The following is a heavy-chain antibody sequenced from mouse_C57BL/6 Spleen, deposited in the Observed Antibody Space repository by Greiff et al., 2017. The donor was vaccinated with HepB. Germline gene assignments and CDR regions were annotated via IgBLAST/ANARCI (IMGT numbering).Heavy chain of an antibody. CDR1: GYTFTDYY. V-gene: IGHV1-26*01. D-gene: IGHD1-1*01. Sequence: EVQLQQSGPELVKPGASVKISCKASGYTFTDYYMNWVKQSHGKSLEWIGDINPNNGGTSYNQKFKGKATLTVDKSSSTAYMELRSLTSEDSAVYYCARSYYYGSSYCAMDYWGQGTSVTVSS. CDR2: INPNNGGT. CDR3: ARSYYYGSSYCAMDY. J-gene: IGHJ4*01.